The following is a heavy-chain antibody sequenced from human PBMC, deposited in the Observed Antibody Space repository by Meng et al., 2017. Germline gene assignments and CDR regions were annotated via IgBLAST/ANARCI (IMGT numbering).Heavy chain of an antibody. CDR2: ISSSGSTI. CDR3: ARGRLRYFDWLSDAFDI. D-gene: IGHD3-9*01. Sequence: GGPLRLSCAASGFTFSDYYMSWIRQAPGKGLEWVSYISSSGSTIYYADSVKGRFTISRDNAKNSLYLQMNSLRAEDTAVYYCARGRLRYFDWLSDAFDIWGQGTMVTVSS. CDR1: GFTFSDYY. V-gene: IGHV3-11*04. J-gene: IGHJ3*02.